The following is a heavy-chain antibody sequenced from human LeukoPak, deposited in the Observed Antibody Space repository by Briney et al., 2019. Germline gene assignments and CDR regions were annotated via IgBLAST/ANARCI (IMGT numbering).Heavy chain of an antibody. CDR3: AKYEGAALYYHYGLDV. Sequence: PGGSLRLSCAASGFTFRNFVMHWVRQAPGKGLEWVAGILNDGSNTDYADSVKGRFTVSRDNSENTLHLQMNSLRDEDTAVYYCAKYEGAALYYHYGLDVWGPGTTVIVSS. CDR2: ILNDGSNT. CDR1: GFTFRNFV. D-gene: IGHD3-16*01. V-gene: IGHV3-30*18. J-gene: IGHJ6*02.